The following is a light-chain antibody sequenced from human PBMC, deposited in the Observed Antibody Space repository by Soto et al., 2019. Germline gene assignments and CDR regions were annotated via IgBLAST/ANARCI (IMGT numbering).Light chain of an antibody. V-gene: IGKV1-9*01. CDR1: QGISDY. CDR3: QQFNAYPLT. J-gene: IGKJ4*01. Sequence: DIPLTQSPSFLSASVGDRVTISCRASQGISDYLAWYQQKPGKAPKLLIHGASTLQSGVPSRFSGSASGTEFTLTISSLQPEDFATYFCQQFNAYPLTFGGGTKLEIK. CDR2: GAS.